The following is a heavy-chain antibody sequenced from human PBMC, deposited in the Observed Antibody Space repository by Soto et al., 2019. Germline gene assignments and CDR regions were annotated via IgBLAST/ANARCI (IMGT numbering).Heavy chain of an antibody. J-gene: IGHJ4*02. CDR2: ISAYNGNT. Sequence: AASVKVSCKASGYTFTSYGISWVRQAPGQGLEWMGWISAYNGNTNYAQKLQGRVTMTTGTSTSTAYMELRSLRSDDTAVYYCARDAYCSGGSCYSSGMALDYWGQGTLVTVSS. D-gene: IGHD2-15*01. CDR1: GYTFTSYG. CDR3: ARDAYCSGGSCYSSGMALDY. V-gene: IGHV1-18*01.